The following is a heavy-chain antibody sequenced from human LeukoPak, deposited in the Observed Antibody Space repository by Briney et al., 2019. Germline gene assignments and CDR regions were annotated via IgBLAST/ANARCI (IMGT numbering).Heavy chain of an antibody. Sequence: GASVKVSCTASGYTFTSYYMHWVRQAPGQGLEWMGIINPSGGSTSYAQKFQGRVTMTRDTSTSTVYMELSSLRSEDTAVYYCARDPAVLEWLSTDIGIDYWGQGTPVTVSS. CDR3: ARDPAVLEWLSTDIGIDY. CDR1: GYTFTSYY. D-gene: IGHD3-3*01. J-gene: IGHJ4*02. V-gene: IGHV1-46*01. CDR2: INPSGGST.